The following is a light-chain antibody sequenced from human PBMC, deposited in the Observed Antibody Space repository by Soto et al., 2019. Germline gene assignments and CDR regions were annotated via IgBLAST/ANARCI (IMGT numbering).Light chain of an antibody. CDR1: SSDVGGYNY. CDR2: EVH. CDR3: SSYGGNDWV. V-gene: IGLV2-8*01. J-gene: IGLJ3*02. Sequence: QSALTQPPSASGSLGQSVTFSCTGTSSDVGGYNYVSWYQQHPGKAPKLIIYEVHKRPSGVPDRFSGSKSGNTASLTVSGLQAEHEADYHCSSYGGNDWVFGGGTKLTVL.